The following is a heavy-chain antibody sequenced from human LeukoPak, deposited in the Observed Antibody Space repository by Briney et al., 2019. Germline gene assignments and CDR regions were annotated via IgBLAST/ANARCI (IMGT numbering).Heavy chain of an antibody. CDR1: GFTVSSNY. Sequence: GGSLRLSCAASGFTVSSNYMSWVRQAPGKGLEWVSVIYSGGSTYYADSVKGRFTISRDNSKNTLYLQMNSLRAEDTAVYYCAKDRSPTVTTYFDYWGQGTLVTVSS. CDR3: AKDRSPTVTTYFDY. J-gene: IGHJ4*02. D-gene: IGHD4-17*01. CDR2: IYSGGST. V-gene: IGHV3-66*01.